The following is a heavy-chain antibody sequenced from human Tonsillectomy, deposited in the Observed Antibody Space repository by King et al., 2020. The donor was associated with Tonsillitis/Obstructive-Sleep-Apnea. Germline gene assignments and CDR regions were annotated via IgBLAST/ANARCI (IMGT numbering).Heavy chain of an antibody. CDR1: GYTFNSYY. V-gene: IGHV1-46*02. J-gene: IGHJ4*02. Sequence: HVQLVESGAEVMKPGASVKVSCKASGYTFNSYYIHWVRQAPGQGLEWMGIIKLGVDNTIYAQKFQGRVTVTRDTSTSTVYMELSSLKSEDTAVYYCAREPPNSFYFDYWGQGTLVTVSS. CDR3: AREPPNSFYFDY. CDR2: IKLGVDNT.